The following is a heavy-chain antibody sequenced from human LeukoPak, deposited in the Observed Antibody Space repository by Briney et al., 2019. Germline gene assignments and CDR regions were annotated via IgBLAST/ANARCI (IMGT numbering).Heavy chain of an antibody. CDR2: IRYDGSNK. CDR3: AKDPWVAAAGTGHY. J-gene: IGHJ4*02. CDR1: GFTFSSYG. Sequence: PGGSLRLSCAASGFTFSSYGMHWVRQAPGKGLEWVAFIRYDGSNKYYADSVKGRFTISRDNSKNTLYLQMNSLRAEDTAVYYCAKDPWVAAAGTGHYWGQGTLVTVSS. D-gene: IGHD6-13*01. V-gene: IGHV3-30*02.